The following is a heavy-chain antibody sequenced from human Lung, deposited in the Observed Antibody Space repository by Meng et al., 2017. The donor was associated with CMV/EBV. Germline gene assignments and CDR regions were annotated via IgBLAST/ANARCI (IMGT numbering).Heavy chain of an antibody. CDR1: GITITGYW. V-gene: IGHV3-74*01. D-gene: IGHD6-13*01. Sequence: SWAASGITITGYWMHWVRQVPGKGLVWVSRIETGGSITNYADSVKGRFTISRDNDKNTVYLQMNSLRDDDTAVYYCVRDRPSWNWGQGTLVPVAS. J-gene: IGHJ4*02. CDR2: IETGGSIT. CDR3: VRDRPSWN.